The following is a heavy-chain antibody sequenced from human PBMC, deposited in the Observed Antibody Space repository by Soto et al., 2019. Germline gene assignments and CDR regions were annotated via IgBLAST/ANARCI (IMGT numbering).Heavy chain of an antibody. CDR2: IYHSGST. CDR3: ARARNGVDY. D-gene: IGHD3-10*01. Sequence: SETLSLTCAVSGGSISSGGYSWSWIRQPPGKGLEWIGYIYHSGSTYYNPSLKSRVTISVDRSKNQFSLKLSSVTAADTAVYYCARARNGVDYWGQGTMVTVSS. V-gene: IGHV4-30-2*01. J-gene: IGHJ4*02. CDR1: GGSISSGGYS.